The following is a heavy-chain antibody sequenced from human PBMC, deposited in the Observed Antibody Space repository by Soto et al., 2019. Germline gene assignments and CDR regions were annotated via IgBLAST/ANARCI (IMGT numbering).Heavy chain of an antibody. J-gene: IGHJ6*02. Sequence: GESLKISCAASGFTFSSYDMHWVRQATGKGLEWVSAIGTAGDTYYPGSVKGRFTISRENAKNSLYLQMNSLRAGDTAVYYCARARWFGETNYGMDVWGQGTTVTVSS. CDR1: GFTFSSYD. CDR2: IGTAGDT. CDR3: ARARWFGETNYGMDV. V-gene: IGHV3-13*01. D-gene: IGHD3-10*01.